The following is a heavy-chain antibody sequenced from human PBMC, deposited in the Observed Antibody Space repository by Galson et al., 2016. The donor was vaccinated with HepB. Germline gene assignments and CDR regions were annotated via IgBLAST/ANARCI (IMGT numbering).Heavy chain of an antibody. D-gene: IGHD2-15*01. J-gene: IGHJ3*01. Sequence: TLSLTCTVSGASITGSQNYWGWIRRPPGKGLEWIGYIYYSGSTYYNPSLKSRVLISLDTSENQFSLKLSSVTAADTAVYYCARGYCSGGSCRHDAFDVWGQGTMVTVSS. V-gene: IGHV4-31*03. CDR3: ARGYCSGGSCRHDAFDV. CDR2: IYYSGST. CDR1: GASITGSQNY.